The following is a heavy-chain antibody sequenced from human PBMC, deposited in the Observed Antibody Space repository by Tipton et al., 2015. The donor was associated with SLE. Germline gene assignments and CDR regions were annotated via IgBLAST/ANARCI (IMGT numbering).Heavy chain of an antibody. Sequence: GSLRLSCAASGFTFSSYAMSWVRQAPGKGLEWVSAISGSGGSTYYADSVKGRFTISRDNSKNTLYLQMNSLRAEDTAVYYCAKDHDFYGGNSGVYWGQGTLVTVSS. CDR3: AKDHDFYGGNSGVY. CDR2: ISGSGGST. V-gene: IGHV3-23*01. D-gene: IGHD4-23*01. CDR1: GFTFSSYA. J-gene: IGHJ4*02.